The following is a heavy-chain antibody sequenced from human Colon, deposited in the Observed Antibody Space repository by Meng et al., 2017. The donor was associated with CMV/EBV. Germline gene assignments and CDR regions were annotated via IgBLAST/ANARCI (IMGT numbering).Heavy chain of an antibody. V-gene: IGHV3-7*01. CDR2: INRDGSEK. Sequence: RGSLRLSCEVSGFNFNFYWMSWVRQAPGKGLEWVANINRDGSEKNYVDSVKGRFTVSRDNVKNSLYLQMNSLRVEDMAVYYCAKGQGIIYDWGQGTLVTVSS. CDR1: GFNFNFYW. D-gene: IGHD5/OR15-5a*01. CDR3: AKGQGIIYD. J-gene: IGHJ4*02.